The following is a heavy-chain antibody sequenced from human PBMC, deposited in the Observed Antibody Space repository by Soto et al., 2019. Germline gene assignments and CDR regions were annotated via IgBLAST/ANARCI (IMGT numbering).Heavy chain of an antibody. J-gene: IGHJ4*02. Sequence: PVGSLRLSCSVFGFSFSSYAMHWVRQAPGKGLQYVSSISSNGGSTYYADSVKGRFTISRDNSKSTLYLQMSSLRVEDTAVYYCVKDRYVDYWGQGTLVTVSS. V-gene: IGHV3-64D*06. CDR2: ISSNGGST. CDR1: GFSFSSYA. CDR3: VKDRYVDY.